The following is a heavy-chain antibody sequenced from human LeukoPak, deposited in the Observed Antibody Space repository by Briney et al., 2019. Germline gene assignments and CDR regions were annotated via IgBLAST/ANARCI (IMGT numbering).Heavy chain of an antibody. CDR3: ARDRYSGYDWDFYYYGMDV. Sequence: PSQTLSLTCSVSDGSVSSADFYWSWIRQHPGKGLEWIGHIHYNGRTYYNPSLKSRVAISLDTSKNQFSLKLGSVTAADTAVYYCARDRYSGYDWDFYYYGMDVWGKGTTVTVSS. CDR2: IHYNGRT. J-gene: IGHJ6*04. CDR1: DGSVSSADFY. V-gene: IGHV4-31*03. D-gene: IGHD5-12*01.